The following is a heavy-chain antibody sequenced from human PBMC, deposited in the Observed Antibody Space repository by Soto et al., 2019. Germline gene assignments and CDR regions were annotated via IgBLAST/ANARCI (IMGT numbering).Heavy chain of an antibody. CDR2: ISYDGSNK. J-gene: IGHJ4*02. CDR1: GFTFSSYG. D-gene: IGHD6-19*01. V-gene: IGHV3-30*18. Sequence: TGGSLRLSCAASGFTFSSYGMHWVRQAPGKGLEWVAVISYDGSNKYYADSVKGRFTISRDNSKNTLYLQMNSLRAEDTAVYYCAKDGHSSGWYNPDYWGQGTLVTVSS. CDR3: AKDGHSSGWYNPDY.